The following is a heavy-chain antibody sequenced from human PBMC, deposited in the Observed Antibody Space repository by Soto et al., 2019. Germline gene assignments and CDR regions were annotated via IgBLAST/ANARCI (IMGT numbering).Heavy chain of an antibody. CDR1: GYSFTSYW. D-gene: IGHD6-6*01. Sequence: VESLKLSCTGSGYSFTSYWIGWVRQMPGKGLEWMGIIYPGDSDTRYSPSFQGQVTISADKSISTAYLQRSSLKASDTAMYYCARRESSSHYYYGMDVWGQGTTVTVSS. CDR3: ARRESSSHYYYGMDV. CDR2: IYPGDSDT. V-gene: IGHV5-51*01. J-gene: IGHJ6*02.